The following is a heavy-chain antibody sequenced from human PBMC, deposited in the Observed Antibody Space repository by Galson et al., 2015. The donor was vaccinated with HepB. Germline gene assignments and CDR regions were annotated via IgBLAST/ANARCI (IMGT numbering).Heavy chain of an antibody. V-gene: IGHV1-69*02. Sequence: SVKVSCKASGGTFSSYTISWVRQAPGQGLEWMGRIIPILGIANYAQKFQGRVTITADKSTSTAYMELSSLRSEDTAVYYCARGGNGSGSGPDYWGQGTLVTVSS. CDR1: GGTFSSYT. D-gene: IGHD3-10*01. CDR3: ARGGNGSGSGPDY. CDR2: IIPILGIA. J-gene: IGHJ4*02.